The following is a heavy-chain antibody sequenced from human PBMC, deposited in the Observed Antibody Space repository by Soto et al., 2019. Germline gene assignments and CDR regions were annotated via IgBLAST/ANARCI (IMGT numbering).Heavy chain of an antibody. CDR2: IFPSDSDT. Sequence: PGESLKISCRTSGYRFTSYWIAWVRQMPGKGLEWMGIIFPSDSDTRYSPSFQGQVTISADRSTSTVFLQWASLKASDTAVYFCARKDKSGYFNWFDPWGQGTLVTVSS. CDR1: GYRFTSYW. D-gene: IGHD3-22*01. CDR3: ARKDKSGYFNWFDP. J-gene: IGHJ5*02. V-gene: IGHV5-51*01.